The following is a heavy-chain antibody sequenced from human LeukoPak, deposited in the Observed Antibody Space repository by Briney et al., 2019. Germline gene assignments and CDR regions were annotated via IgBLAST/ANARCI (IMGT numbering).Heavy chain of an antibody. CDR2: IYPGDSDT. Sequence: GESLKISCKGSGYRFTSYWIGWVRQMPGKGLEWMGIIYPGDSDTRYSPSFQGQVTISADKSISTAYLQWSSLKASDTAMYYCARHHARSPHGVSSIGDYWGQGTLVTVSS. V-gene: IGHV5-51*01. CDR1: GYRFTSYW. D-gene: IGHD2-8*01. CDR3: ARHHARSPHGVSSIGDY. J-gene: IGHJ4*02.